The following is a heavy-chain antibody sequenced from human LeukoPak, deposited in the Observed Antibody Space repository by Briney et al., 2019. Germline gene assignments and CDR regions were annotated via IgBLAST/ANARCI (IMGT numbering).Heavy chain of an antibody. CDR2: DYYSGST. V-gene: IGHV4-59*01. CDR1: GGSISSYY. CDR3: ARLGAYYYGSGTGNWFDP. Sequence: SETLSLTCTVSGGSISSYYWSSIRQPPGKGLEWIGYDYYSGSTNYNPSLKSRVTISVDTSKNQFSLKLSSVTAADTAVYYCARLGAYYYGSGTGNWFDPWGQGTLVTVSS. J-gene: IGHJ5*02. D-gene: IGHD3-10*01.